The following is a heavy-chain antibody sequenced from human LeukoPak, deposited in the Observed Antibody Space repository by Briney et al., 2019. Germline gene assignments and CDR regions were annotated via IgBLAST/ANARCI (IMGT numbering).Heavy chain of an antibody. CDR2: ISSSGSTM. CDR1: GFTFSSNG. J-gene: IGHJ4*02. D-gene: IGHD3-9*01. V-gene: IGHV3-48*04. Sequence: GGSLRLSCAASGFTFSSNGMNWVRQAPGKGLEWLSYISSSGSTMYYADSVKGRFTISRDNARNSLYLQMNSLRVEDTAMYYCTRGFDISDYWGQGTVVTVSS. CDR3: TRGFDISDY.